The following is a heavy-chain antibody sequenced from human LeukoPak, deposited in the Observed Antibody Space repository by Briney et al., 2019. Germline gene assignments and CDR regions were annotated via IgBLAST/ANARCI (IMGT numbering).Heavy chain of an antibody. V-gene: IGHV1-24*01. Sequence: GASVKVSCKASGGTFSSYAISWVRQAPGKGLEWMGGFDPEDGETIYAQKFQGRVTMTEDTSTDTAYMELSSLRSEDTAVYYCATDRRDSFGSLGYWGQGTLVTVSS. D-gene: IGHD3-3*01. CDR1: GGTFSSYA. CDR2: FDPEDGET. CDR3: ATDRRDSFGSLGY. J-gene: IGHJ4*02.